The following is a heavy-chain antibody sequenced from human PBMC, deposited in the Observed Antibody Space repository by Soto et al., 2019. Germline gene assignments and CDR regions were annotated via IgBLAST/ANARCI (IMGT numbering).Heavy chain of an antibody. D-gene: IGHD3-10*01. CDR3: ARAWFGELSGFFFYGMDV. J-gene: IGHJ6*01. V-gene: IGHV1-69*13. CDR2: IIPIFGTA. Sequence: SVKVSCKASGGTFSSYAISWVRQAPGQGLEWMGGIIPIFGTANYAQKFQGRVTITADESTSTAYMELSSLRSEDTAVYYCARAWFGELSGFFFYGMDVWGKDTTFTVA. CDR1: GGTFSSYA.